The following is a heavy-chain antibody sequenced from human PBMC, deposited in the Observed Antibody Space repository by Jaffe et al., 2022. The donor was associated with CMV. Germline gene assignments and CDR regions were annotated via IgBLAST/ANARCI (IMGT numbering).Heavy chain of an antibody. Sequence: QVQLQESGPGLVKPSETLSLTCTVSGGSISSYYWSWIRQPPGKGLEWIGYIYYSGSTNYNPSLKSRVTISVDTSKNQFSLKLSSVTAADTAVYYCARGSLQYPNWFDPWGQGTLVTVSS. CDR1: GGSISSYY. CDR3: ARGSLQYPNWFDP. D-gene: IGHD4-4*01. CDR2: IYYSGST. J-gene: IGHJ5*02. V-gene: IGHV4-59*01.